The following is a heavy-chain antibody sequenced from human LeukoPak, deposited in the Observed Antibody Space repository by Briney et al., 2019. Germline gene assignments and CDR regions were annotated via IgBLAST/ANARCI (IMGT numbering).Heavy chain of an antibody. D-gene: IGHD3-9*01. CDR1: GFTFSSDW. J-gene: IGHJ4*02. Sequence: PGGSLRLSCAGSGFTFSSDWMSWVRQAPGKGLEWVANINQDGGERNYVDSVKGRFTISRDNAQSSVFLQMNSLGVEDTAVYYCATHTDWRFDYWGQGTLVSVSS. V-gene: IGHV3-7*01. CDR2: INQDGGER. CDR3: ATHTDWRFDY.